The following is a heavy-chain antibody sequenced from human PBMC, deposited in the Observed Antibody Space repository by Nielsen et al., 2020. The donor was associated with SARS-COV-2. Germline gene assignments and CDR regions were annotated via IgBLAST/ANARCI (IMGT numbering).Heavy chain of an antibody. V-gene: IGHV3-30*18. CDR1: EFTFSSYG. Sequence: GESLKISCAASEFTFSSYGMHWVRQAPGKGLEWVAVISYDGSNKYYADSVKGRFTISRDNSKNTLYLQMNSLRAEDTAVYYCANSPAALEYFQHWGQGTLVTVSS. CDR3: ANSPAALEYFQH. D-gene: IGHD2-2*01. CDR2: ISYDGSNK. J-gene: IGHJ1*01.